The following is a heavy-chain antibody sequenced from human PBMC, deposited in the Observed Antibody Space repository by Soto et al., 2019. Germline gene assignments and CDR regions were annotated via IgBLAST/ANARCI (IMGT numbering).Heavy chain of an antibody. V-gene: IGHV1-69*13. D-gene: IGHD4-17*01. J-gene: IGHJ5*02. CDR1: GGTFSSYA. Sequence: SVKVSCKASGGTFSSYAISWVRQAPGQGLEWMGGIIPIFGTANYAQKFQGRVTITADESTSTAYMELSSLRSEDTAVYYCARALDDYGDFNWFDPWGQGTLVTVSS. CDR3: ARALDDYGDFNWFDP. CDR2: IIPIFGTA.